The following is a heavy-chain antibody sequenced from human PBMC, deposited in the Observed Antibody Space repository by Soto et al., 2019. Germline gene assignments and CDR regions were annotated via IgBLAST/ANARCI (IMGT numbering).Heavy chain of an antibody. Sequence: ASVKVSCKASVYTFTTYYINWVRQATGQGLEWMGWINPNTGATNYAQKFQGWVTLTRDTSVTTAYMEVSRLTSGDTAVYFCARSVTTHLAADFWGQGTLVTVSS. CDR2: INPNTGAT. CDR1: VYTFTTYY. D-gene: IGHD4-17*01. J-gene: IGHJ4*02. CDR3: ARSVTTHLAADF. V-gene: IGHV1-2*04.